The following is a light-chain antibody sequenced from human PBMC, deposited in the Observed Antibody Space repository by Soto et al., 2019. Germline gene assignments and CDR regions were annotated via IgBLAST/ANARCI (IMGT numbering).Light chain of an antibody. CDR3: QQYGGSPET. CDR2: DAS. V-gene: IGKV3-15*01. J-gene: IGKJ1*01. Sequence: EIVMTQSPATLSVSPGEGATFSCRASQSINTKIAWYQLKPGQAPRLLVYDASIRATGIPARFSGSGSGTDFTLTISSLEPEDFAVYYCQQYGGSPETFGQGTKVDIK. CDR1: QSINTK.